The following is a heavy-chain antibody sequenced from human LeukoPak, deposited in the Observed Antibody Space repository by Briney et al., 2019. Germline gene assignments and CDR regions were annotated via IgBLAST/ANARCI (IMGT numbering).Heavy chain of an antibody. CDR1: GGTFSSYA. V-gene: IGHV1-69*04. CDR3: ARDPGWFDP. J-gene: IGHJ5*02. Sequence: SVKVSCKASGGTFSSYAISWVRQAPGQGLEWMGRIIPILGIANYAQKFQGRVTITADKSTSTAYMELSSLRSEDTAVHYCARDPGWFDPWGQGTLVTVSS. CDR2: IIPILGIA.